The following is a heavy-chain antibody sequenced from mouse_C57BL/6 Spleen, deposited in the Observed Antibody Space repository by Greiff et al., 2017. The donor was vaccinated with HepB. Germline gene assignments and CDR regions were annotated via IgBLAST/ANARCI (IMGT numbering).Heavy chain of an antibody. V-gene: IGHV1-50*01. CDR3: ARGYYGSSYEAWFAY. CDR2: IDPSDSYT. CDR1: GYTFTSYW. Sequence: QVQLQQPGAELVKPGASVKLSCKASGYTFTSYWMQWVKQRPGQGLEWIGEIDPSDSYTNYNQKFKGKATLTVDTSSSTAYMQLSSLTSADSAVYYCARGYYGSSYEAWFAYWGQGTLVTVAA. J-gene: IGHJ3*01. D-gene: IGHD1-1*01.